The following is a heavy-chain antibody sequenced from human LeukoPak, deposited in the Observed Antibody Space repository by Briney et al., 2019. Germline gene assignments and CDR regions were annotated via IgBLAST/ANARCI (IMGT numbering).Heavy chain of an antibody. D-gene: IGHD3-3*01. Sequence: SETLSLTCTIFGSSISDNYYWGWIRRPPGKGLEWIGSVYHSGSTYYNPSLKSRVTLSVDTSNNHFSLKLRSVTAADTAVYYCARHNYYHFWSTLNWFDPWGQGTLVTASS. CDR2: VYHSGST. J-gene: IGHJ5*02. CDR3: ARHNYYHFWSTLNWFDP. V-gene: IGHV4-38-2*02. CDR1: GSSISDNYY.